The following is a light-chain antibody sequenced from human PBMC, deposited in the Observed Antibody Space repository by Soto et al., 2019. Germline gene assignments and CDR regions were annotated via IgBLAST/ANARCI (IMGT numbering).Light chain of an antibody. Sequence: QSALTQPPSASGSPGQSVTISCTGTSSDVGGYNYVSWYQHHPGKAPKLIIYEVTKRPSGVPDRFSGSESGNTASLTVSGLQAEDEADYYCCSYADIIYVFGTGTKVTVL. V-gene: IGLV2-8*01. CDR1: SSDVGGYNY. CDR2: EVT. CDR3: CSYADIIYV. J-gene: IGLJ1*01.